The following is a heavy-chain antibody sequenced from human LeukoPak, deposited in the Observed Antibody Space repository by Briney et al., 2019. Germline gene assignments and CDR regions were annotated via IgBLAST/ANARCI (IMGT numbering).Heavy chain of an antibody. V-gene: IGHV4-59*01. D-gene: IGHD3-10*01. CDR3: ARDRGPLYYFDY. J-gene: IGHJ4*02. Sequence: SETLSLTCTVSGGSISSYYCSWIRQPPGKGLEWVGYMYYSGSTSYNPSLKSRITISVGTSKNQFSLKVTSVTPADTAVYYCARDRGPLYYFDYWGQGALVTVSS. CDR1: GGSISSYY. CDR2: MYYSGST.